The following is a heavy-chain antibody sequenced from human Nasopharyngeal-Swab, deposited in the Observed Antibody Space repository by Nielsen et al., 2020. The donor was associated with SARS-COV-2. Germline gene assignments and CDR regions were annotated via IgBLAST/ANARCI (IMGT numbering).Heavy chain of an antibody. CDR1: GFTFSSYG. CDR3: ARDRESVAGPFDY. V-gene: IGHV3-33*01. Sequence: GGSLRLSCAASGFTFSSYGMHWVRQAPGKGLEWVAVIWYDGSNKYYADSVKGRFTISRDNSKNTLYLQMNSLRAEDTAVYYCARDRESVAGPFDYWGQGTLVTVSS. CDR2: IWYDGSNK. J-gene: IGHJ4*02. D-gene: IGHD6-19*01.